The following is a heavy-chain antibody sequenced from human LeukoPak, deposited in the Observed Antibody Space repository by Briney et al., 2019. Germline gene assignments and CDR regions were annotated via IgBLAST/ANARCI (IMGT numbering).Heavy chain of an antibody. CDR1: GFTFSSYG. D-gene: IGHD3-22*01. CDR3: AKDYYDSSGYHGDAFDI. Sequence: PGGSLRLSCAASGFTFSSYGMSWVRQAPGKGLEWVSAISGSGGSTYYADSVKGRFTISRDNSKNTLYLQMNGLRAEDTAVYYCAKDYYDSSGYHGDAFDIWGQGTMVTVSS. J-gene: IGHJ3*02. V-gene: IGHV3-23*01. CDR2: ISGSGGST.